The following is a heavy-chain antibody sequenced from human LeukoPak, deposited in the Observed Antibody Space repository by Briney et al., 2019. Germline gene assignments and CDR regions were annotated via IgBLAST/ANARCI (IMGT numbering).Heavy chain of an antibody. CDR3: CGQDYYDGAANEY. Sequence: GGSLRLSCTASGFKSDDFALTWVRQAPGKGLEWIGFIRSKGFGGTTQYAASVQGRFTTSRDDSKSVVYLDMNSLKFEETAVYYCCGQDYYDGAANEYWGQGTLVTVSS. CDR2: IRSKGFGGTT. D-gene: IGHD3-22*01. J-gene: IGHJ4*02. V-gene: IGHV3-49*04. CDR1: GFKSDDFA.